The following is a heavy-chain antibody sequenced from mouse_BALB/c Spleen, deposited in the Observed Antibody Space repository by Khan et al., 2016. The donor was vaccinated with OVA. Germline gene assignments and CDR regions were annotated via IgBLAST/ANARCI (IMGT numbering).Heavy chain of an antibody. CDR2: IYPGSGST. V-gene: IGHV1-77*01. J-gene: IGHJ3*01. CDR3: ARGGYSVFAY. D-gene: IGHD1-1*01. Sequence: QVQLQQPGPELVKPGASVKTSCKASGYTFTDYVIHWVKQRTGQGLEWIGDIYPGSGSTYYNEKFKGKAKLTADKSSNTAYMQLSSLTFEDSAVYFCARGGYSVFAYWGQGTLVTVSA. CDR1: GYTFTDYV.